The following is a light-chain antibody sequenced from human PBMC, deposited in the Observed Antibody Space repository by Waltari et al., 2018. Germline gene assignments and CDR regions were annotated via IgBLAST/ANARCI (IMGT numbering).Light chain of an antibody. CDR1: QSVSRT. V-gene: IGKV3-20*01. CDR3: QHYVRLPAT. J-gene: IGKJ1*01. CDR2: VAS. Sequence: EIVLTQSPGTLSLSPGESATLSCRASQSVSRTLAWYQQKPGQAPKLLIYVASIRATGIPDRFTGSGSGTDFSLTISSLEPEDFAIYFCQHYVRLPATFGQGTKVEIK.